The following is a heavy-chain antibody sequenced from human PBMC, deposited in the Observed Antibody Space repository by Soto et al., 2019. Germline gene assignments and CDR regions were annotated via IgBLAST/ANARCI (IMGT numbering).Heavy chain of an antibody. CDR1: GFTFSNAW. Sequence: TGGSLRLSCAAPGFTFSNAWMSWVRQAPGKGLEWVGRIKSKTDGGTTDYAAPVKGRFTISRDDSKNTLYLQMNSLKTEDTAVYYCTTPRYCSGGSCYLFDDWGQGTLVTVSS. CDR3: TTPRYCSGGSCYLFDD. D-gene: IGHD2-15*01. V-gene: IGHV3-15*01. CDR2: IKSKTDGGTT. J-gene: IGHJ4*02.